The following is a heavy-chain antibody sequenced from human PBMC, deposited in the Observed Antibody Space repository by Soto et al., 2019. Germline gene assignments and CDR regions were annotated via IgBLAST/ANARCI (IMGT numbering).Heavy chain of an antibody. J-gene: IGHJ6*03. Sequence: GESLKISCAASGFTFSSYGMHWVRQAPGKGLEWVAVIWYDGSNKYYADSVKGRFTISRDNSKNTLYLQMNSLRAEDTAVYYCARGYCSGGSCPSYMDVWGKGTTVTVSS. CDR1: GFTFSSYG. D-gene: IGHD2-15*01. V-gene: IGHV3-33*01. CDR2: IWYDGSNK. CDR3: ARGYCSGGSCPSYMDV.